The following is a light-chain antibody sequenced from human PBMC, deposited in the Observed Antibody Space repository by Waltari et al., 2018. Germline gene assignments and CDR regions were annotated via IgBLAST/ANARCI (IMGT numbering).Light chain of an antibody. J-gene: IGKJ1*01. CDR1: QTITKF. Sequence: DIQMTQSPSTLSASVGDRVTITCRASQTITKFLSWYPQKPGKAPKILIYAASRLQSGVPSRFSGSGSGTDFALTISNLQPEEFATYFCQQTYTSPRTFGQGTKVEIK. CDR2: AAS. V-gene: IGKV1-39*01. CDR3: QQTYTSPRT.